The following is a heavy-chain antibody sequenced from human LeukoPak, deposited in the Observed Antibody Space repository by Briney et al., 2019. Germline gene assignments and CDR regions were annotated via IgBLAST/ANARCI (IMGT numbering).Heavy chain of an antibody. CDR3: ARDDLIAVALY. CDR1: GYNFTTYD. CDR2: ISAYNGNT. D-gene: IGHD6-19*01. V-gene: IGHV1-18*01. J-gene: IGHJ4*02. Sequence: GASVKVSCKASGYNFTTYDINWVRQATGQGLEWMGWISAYNGNTNYAQELQGRVTMTTDTSTSTAYMELRSLRSDDTAVYYCARDDLIAVALYWGQGTLVTVSS.